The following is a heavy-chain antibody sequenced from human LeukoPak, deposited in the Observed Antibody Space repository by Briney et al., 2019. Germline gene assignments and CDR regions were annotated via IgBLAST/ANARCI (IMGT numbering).Heavy chain of an antibody. CDR1: EYTFTDYY. CDR2: INPNNGGT. D-gene: IGHD5-18*01. V-gene: IGHV1-2*02. CDR3: ARGVYNYGHDH. J-gene: IGHJ4*02. Sequence: ASVKVSCKPSEYTFTDYYIHWVRQPPGQGLERMGWINPNNGGTNYAQMFQGRVTMTRDTSISTAYMELTRLRSDDTAVYYCARGVYNYGHDHWGQGTLVTVSS.